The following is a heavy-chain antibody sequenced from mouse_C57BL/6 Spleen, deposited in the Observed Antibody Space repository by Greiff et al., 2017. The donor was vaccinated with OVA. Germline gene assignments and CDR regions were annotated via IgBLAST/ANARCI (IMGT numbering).Heavy chain of an antibody. Sequence: VQGVESGAELVRPGTSVKVSCKASGYAFTNYLIEWVKQRPGQGLEWIGVINPGSGGTNYNEKFKGKATLTADRSSSTAYMQLSSLTSEDSAVYFCARRQLRLRLCDYWGQGTTLTVSS. V-gene: IGHV1-54*01. CDR3: ARRQLRLRLCDY. CDR1: GYAFTNYL. CDR2: INPGSGGT. D-gene: IGHD3-2*02. J-gene: IGHJ2*01.